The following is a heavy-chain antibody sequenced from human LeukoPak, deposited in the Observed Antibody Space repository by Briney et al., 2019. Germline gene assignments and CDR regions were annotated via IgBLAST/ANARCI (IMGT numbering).Heavy chain of an antibody. CDR2: ISAYNGNT. J-gene: IGHJ4*02. Sequence: ASVKVSCQPSGYTFTSYGITWVRQAPGHRLEWRGWISAYNGNTNYAQKLQGRVTMTTDTSTSTAYMELRSLRSDDTAVYYCARDLPNYGGNPDYWGQGTLVTVSS. V-gene: IGHV1-18*04. D-gene: IGHD4-23*01. CDR3: ARDLPNYGGNPDY. CDR1: GYTFTSYG.